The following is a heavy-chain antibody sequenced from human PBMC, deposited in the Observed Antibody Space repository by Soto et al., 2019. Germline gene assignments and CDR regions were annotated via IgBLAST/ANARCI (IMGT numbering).Heavy chain of an antibody. J-gene: IGHJ4*02. V-gene: IGHV4-39*02. D-gene: IGHD3-16*01. CDR2: IYYSGST. Sequence: SETLSLPCTVSGGSISSSSCYGVWIRQPPGKGLEWIGSIYYSGSTYYNPSLKSRVTISVDTSKNQFSLKLSSVTAADTAVYYCARDYPDAVLRFDYWGQGTLVTVS. CDR1: GGSISSSSCY. CDR3: ARDYPDAVLRFDY.